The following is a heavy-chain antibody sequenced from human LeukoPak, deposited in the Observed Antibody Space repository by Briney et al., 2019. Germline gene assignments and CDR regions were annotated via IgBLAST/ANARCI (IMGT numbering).Heavy chain of an antibody. D-gene: IGHD3-22*01. Sequence: PSGTLSLTCGVFGGSISNDNWGSWVRQPPGKGLEWIGEIHHRGSATYNPSLKSRVTISVDKSKNQFSLILTSVTAADTAVYYCAKNGYYSMDSWGQGILVTVSS. J-gene: IGHJ4*02. CDR1: GGSISNDNW. V-gene: IGHV4-4*02. CDR3: AKNGYYSMDS. CDR2: IHHRGSA.